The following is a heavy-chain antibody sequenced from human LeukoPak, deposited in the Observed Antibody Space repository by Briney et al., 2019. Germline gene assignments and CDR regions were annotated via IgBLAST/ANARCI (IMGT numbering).Heavy chain of an antibody. CDR3: ASRSFGSGWYHFDY. V-gene: IGHV3-53*01. D-gene: IGHD6-19*01. CDR1: GFTVSSNY. CDR2: IFSGGST. Sequence: GGSLRLSCAASGFTVSSNYMSWVRQAPGKGLEWVSVIFSGGSTYYAGSVKGRFTISRDNSKNTLYLQMNSLRAEDTAVYYCASRSFGSGWYHFDYWGQGTLVTVSS. J-gene: IGHJ4*02.